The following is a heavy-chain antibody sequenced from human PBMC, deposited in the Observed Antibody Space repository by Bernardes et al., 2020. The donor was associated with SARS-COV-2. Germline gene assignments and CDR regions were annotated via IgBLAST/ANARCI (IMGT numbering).Heavy chain of an antibody. CDR2: INADASTR. D-gene: IGHD1-26*01. CDR1: GFTFSSSW. J-gene: IGHJ4*02. CDR3: VRGAGNYFGWDY. V-gene: IGHV3-74*01. Sequence: GGSLRLSCAASGFTFSSSWMHWVRQVPGKGLVWVSRINADASTRNYADSVKGRFTISRDNAKNTLYLQMNSLRDEDTAVYHCVRGAGNYFGWDYWGQGTAVTVSA.